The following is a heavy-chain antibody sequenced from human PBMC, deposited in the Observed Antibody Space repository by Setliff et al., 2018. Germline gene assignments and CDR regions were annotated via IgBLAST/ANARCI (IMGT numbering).Heavy chain of an antibody. CDR2: ISGYNGNS. D-gene: IGHD2-2*01. Sequence: ASVKVSCKTSGYIFNDYILSWVRQAPGRGLEWVGWISGYNGNSYYAPSLQGRVTLSTDTSTSTAFMEMRSLRSDDTAVYYCRRFVRFCTSGSCQRLSCGDFWGQGTLVTVSS. J-gene: IGHJ4*02. CDR1: GYIFNDYI. CDR3: RRFVRFCTSGSCQRLSCGDF. V-gene: IGHV1-18*01.